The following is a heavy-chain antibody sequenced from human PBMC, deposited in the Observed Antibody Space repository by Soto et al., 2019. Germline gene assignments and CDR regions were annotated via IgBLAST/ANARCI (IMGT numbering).Heavy chain of an antibody. J-gene: IGHJ5*02. CDR3: PRHQAPGYFPFAP. Sequence: QVQLEESGPGLVKTSETLSLTCSVSGGSVTRINYYWSWIRQPPGKVLEWIGYIYNSGRTIYNPALKSRVAISLDTSQNPFSLRLPSVTAADTAVYYCPRHQAPGYFPFAPWGQGTLVTVSS. CDR2: IYNSGRT. CDR1: GGSVTRINYY. D-gene: IGHD2-15*01. V-gene: IGHV4-61*01.